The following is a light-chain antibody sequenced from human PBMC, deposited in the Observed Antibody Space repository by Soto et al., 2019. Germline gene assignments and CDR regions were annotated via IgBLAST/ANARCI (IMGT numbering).Light chain of an antibody. Sequence: EIVLTQSPATLSLSPGERATLSCRASQSVSSYLDWYQQKPGQAPRLLIYDASNRATGIPARFSGSGSGTDFTLTISSLEPEEFAVYYCQQRSNWPLSFGGGTKMEFK. CDR1: QSVSSY. CDR2: DAS. V-gene: IGKV3-11*01. J-gene: IGKJ4*01. CDR3: QQRSNWPLS.